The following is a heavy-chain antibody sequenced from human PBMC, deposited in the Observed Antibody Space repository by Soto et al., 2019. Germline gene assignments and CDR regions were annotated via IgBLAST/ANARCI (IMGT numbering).Heavy chain of an antibody. J-gene: IGHJ4*02. CDR2: SVAASGNT. V-gene: IGHV1-18*01. CDR1: DYAFSAYG. CDR3: ARVAGSGSVSRHFDT. D-gene: IGHD4-17*01. Sequence: QGQLVQSGAEGTKPGASVKVSCKTSDYAFSAYGLSWVRQAPGQGLQWLGWSVAASGNTVYAQDFQGRVTVTTDRYTNTGYMELRSLTADDTALYYCARVAGSGSVSRHFDTWGKGNLV.